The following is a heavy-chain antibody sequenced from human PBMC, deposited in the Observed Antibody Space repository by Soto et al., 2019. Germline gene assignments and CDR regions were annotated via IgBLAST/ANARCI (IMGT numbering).Heavy chain of an antibody. V-gene: IGHV4-59*11. J-gene: IGHJ5*02. CDR2: IYYSGST. D-gene: IGHD6-19*01. CDR1: GGSISSHY. Sequence: SETLSLTCTVSGGSISSHYWSWIRQPPGQGLEWIGYIYYSGSTNCNPSLKSRVTISVDTSKSQFSLKLSSVTAADTAVYYCARGRSGWRHNWFDPWGQGTLVTVSS. CDR3: ARGRSGWRHNWFDP.